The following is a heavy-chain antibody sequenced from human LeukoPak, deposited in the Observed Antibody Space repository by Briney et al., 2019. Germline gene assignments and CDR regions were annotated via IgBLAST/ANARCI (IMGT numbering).Heavy chain of an antibody. Sequence: PSETLSLTYAVYGGSFSGYYWSWIRQPPGKGLEWIGEINHSGSTNYNPSLKSRVTISVDTSKNQFSLKLSSVTAADTTVYYCARGGPVRGVIITRWFDPWGQGTLVTVSS. V-gene: IGHV4-34*01. D-gene: IGHD3-10*01. J-gene: IGHJ5*02. CDR3: ARGGPVRGVIITRWFDP. CDR1: GGSFSGYY. CDR2: INHSGST.